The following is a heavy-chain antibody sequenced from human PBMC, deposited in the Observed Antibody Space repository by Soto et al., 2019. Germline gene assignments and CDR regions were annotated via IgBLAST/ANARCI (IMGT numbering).Heavy chain of an antibody. CDR3: ASTTVPTSFDY. V-gene: IGHV4-30-4*01. CDR1: GGSISSRDYY. D-gene: IGHD4-17*01. Sequence: HVQLQESGPGLVKPSQTLSLTCTVSGGSISSRDYYWSWMRQPPGKALEWIGYIYYSGSTYYNPSLKSRVTISVDTCRHQFSLKLSSVTAADTAVYYCASTTVPTSFDYWGQGTLVTVSS. CDR2: IYYSGST. J-gene: IGHJ4*02.